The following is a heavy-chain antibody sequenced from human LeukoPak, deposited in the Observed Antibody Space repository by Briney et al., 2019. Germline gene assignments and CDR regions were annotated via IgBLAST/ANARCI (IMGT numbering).Heavy chain of an antibody. J-gene: IGHJ5*02. CDR1: GDSVSSNSAA. Sequence: SQTLSLTCVISGDSVSSNSAAWKWIRKYASRGLEWLGRTYYRSTWYNDYAVSVRGRITVNPDTSKNQFSLHLNSVTPEDTAVYYCARRLTQYDCFDPWCQGILVTVSS. D-gene: IGHD2-2*01. CDR3: ARRLTQYDCFDP. CDR2: TYYRSTWYN. V-gene: IGHV6-1*01.